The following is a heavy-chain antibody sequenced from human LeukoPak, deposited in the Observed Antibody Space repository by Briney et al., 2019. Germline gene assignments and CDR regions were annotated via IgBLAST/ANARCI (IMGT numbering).Heavy chain of an antibody. J-gene: IGHJ4*02. V-gene: IGHV3-21*01. D-gene: IGHD6-13*01. CDR3: ARGSSSWYYFDY. CDR1: GFTFNTYS. CDR2: VSSHSDYI. Sequence: GGSLRLSCAASGFTFNTYSMNWVRQAPGKGPEWVSCVSSHSDYIYYADSVKGRFTISRDNAKNSLYLQMNSLRAEDTAVYYCARGSSSWYYFDYWGQGTLVTVSS.